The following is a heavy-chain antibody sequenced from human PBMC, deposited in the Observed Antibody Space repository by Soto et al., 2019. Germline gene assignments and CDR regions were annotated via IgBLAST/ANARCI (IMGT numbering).Heavy chain of an antibody. CDR2: ISGSGGST. D-gene: IGHD5-12*01. Sequence: PGGSLRLSCAASGFTFSSYAMSWVRQAPGKGLEWVSAISGSGGSTYYADSVKGRFTISRDNSKNTLYLQMNSLTVEDTAMYYCKRDVVASSNQGADHWGQGTLVTVSS. V-gene: IGHV3-23*01. CDR1: GFTFSSYA. CDR3: KRDVVASSNQGADH. J-gene: IGHJ4*02.